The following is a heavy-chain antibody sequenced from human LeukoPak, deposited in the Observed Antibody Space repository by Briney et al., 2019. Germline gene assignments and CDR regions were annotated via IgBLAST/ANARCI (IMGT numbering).Heavy chain of an antibody. CDR3: ARDRLSPGPDGNWFDP. CDR2: ISAYNGNT. D-gene: IGHD1-14*01. J-gene: IGHJ5*02. Sequence: GASVKVSCKASGYTFNSYGISWVRQAPGQGLEWMGWISAYNGNTNYAQKFQGRVTMTKDTSTSTAYMELRSLRSDDTAVYYCARDRLSPGPDGNWFDPWGQGTLVTVSS. V-gene: IGHV1-18*01. CDR1: GYTFNSYG.